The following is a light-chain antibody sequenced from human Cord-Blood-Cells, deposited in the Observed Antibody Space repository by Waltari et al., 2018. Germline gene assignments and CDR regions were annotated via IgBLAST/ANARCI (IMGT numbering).Light chain of an antibody. J-gene: IGLJ2*01. CDR3: SSYTSSSPL. V-gene: IGLV2-14*01. Sequence: QSALTQPASVSGSPGQSITISCTGTSSDVGGYHYVSWYQQHPGKAPKLMIYEVSKRPSGVSNRFSGSKSGNTASLTISGLQAEDEADYYCSSYTSSSPLFGGGTKLTVL. CDR2: EVS. CDR1: SSDVGGYHY.